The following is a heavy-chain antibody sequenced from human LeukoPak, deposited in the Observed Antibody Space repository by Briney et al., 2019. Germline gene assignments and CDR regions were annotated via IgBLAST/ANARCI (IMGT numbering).Heavy chain of an antibody. D-gene: IGHD1-26*01. CDR3: ARSDGAGATDY. Sequence: SETLSLTCSVSGGSISSHYWSWMRQPPGKGLEWIGYIYYTGSTDYNPSLKSRVTISVDTSMNQLSLKLSSVTAADAAVYYCARSDGAGATDYWGQGTLVTVSS. CDR1: GGSISSHY. V-gene: IGHV4-59*11. CDR2: IYYTGST. J-gene: IGHJ4*02.